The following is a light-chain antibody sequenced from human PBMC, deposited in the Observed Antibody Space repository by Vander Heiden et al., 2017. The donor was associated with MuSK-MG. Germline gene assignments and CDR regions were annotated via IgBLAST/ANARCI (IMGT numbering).Light chain of an antibody. CDR3: QQYEKLCS. CDR2: DAS. CDR1: QDLSDY. V-gene: IGKV1-33*01. J-gene: IGKJ2*04. Sequence: SQDLSDYLNWYQQKPGQAPKLLIYDASQLETGVSSRCSGSGSGTDFTLTITSLQPEHVATYYCQQYEKLCSFGQGTKLEIK.